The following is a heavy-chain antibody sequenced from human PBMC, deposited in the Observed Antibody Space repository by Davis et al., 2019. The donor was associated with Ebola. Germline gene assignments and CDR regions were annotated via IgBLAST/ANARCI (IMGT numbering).Heavy chain of an antibody. V-gene: IGHV3-21*01. CDR3: ARSVVVVAATMIYYYGMDV. CDR2: ISSSSSYI. J-gene: IGHJ6*02. Sequence: GESLNISCAASGFTFSSYSMNWVRQAPGKGLEWVSSISSSSSYIYYADSVKGRFTISRDNAKNSLYLQMNSLRAEDTAVYYCARSVVVVAATMIYYYGMDVWGQGTTVTVSS. CDR1: GFTFSSYS. D-gene: IGHD2-15*01.